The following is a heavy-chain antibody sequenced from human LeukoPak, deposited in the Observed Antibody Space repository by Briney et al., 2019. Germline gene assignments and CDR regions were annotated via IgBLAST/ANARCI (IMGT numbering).Heavy chain of an antibody. CDR2: INPSGGST. J-gene: IGHJ5*02. CDR1: GYTFTSYY. CDR3: ARTYSSSWSPNNWFDP. V-gene: IGHV1-46*01. Sequence: ASVKVSCKASGYTFTSYYMHWVRQAPGQGLEWMGIINPSGGSTSYAQKFQGRVTMTRDTSTSTVYMELSSLRSEDTAVYYCARTYSSSWSPNNWFDPWGQGTLVTVSS. D-gene: IGHD6-13*01.